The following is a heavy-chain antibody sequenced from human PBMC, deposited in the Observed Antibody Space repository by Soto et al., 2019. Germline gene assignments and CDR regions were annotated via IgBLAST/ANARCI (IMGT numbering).Heavy chain of an antibody. CDR2: ISGGGGST. J-gene: IGHJ6*02. CDR1: GFTFSSYA. CDR3: AKERPTVDYHYGMDV. Sequence: EVQLLESGGGLVQPGGSLRLSCAASGFTFSSYAMTWVRQAPGKGLEWVSGISGGGGSTYYADSVKGRFTISRDNSKNKLVLQLNIRRGEDTAVYYCAKERPTVDYHYGMDVWGQGTTVTVSS. D-gene: IGHD4-17*01. V-gene: IGHV3-23*01.